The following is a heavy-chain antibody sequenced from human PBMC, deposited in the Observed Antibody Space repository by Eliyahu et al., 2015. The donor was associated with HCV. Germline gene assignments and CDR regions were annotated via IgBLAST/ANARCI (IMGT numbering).Heavy chain of an antibody. CDR1: GFPFSRYC. CDR2: FYSDGSRT. J-gene: IGHJ4*02. D-gene: IGHD3-3*01. CDR3: AREPLYSTGYYYDLDY. V-gene: IGHV3-74*01. Sequence: EVQLMESGGGLVQPGGSLRLSCSASGFPFSRYCIHWVRQAPGKGLVWVSRFYSDGSRTSYADSVKGRFTISRDNAKNTLYLQMNSLRADDTAVYYCAREPLYSTGYYYDLDYWGQGTLVTISS.